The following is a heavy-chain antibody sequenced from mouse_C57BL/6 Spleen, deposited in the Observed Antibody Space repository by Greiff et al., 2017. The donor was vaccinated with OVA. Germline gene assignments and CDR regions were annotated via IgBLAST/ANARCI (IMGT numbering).Heavy chain of an antibody. V-gene: IGHV1-82*01. Sequence: QVQLQQSGPELVKPGASVKISCKASGYAFSSSWMNWLKQRPGKGLEWIGRIYPGDGDTNYNGKFKGKATLTADQSSSKAYMQHSSLTSEDSAVYFCARSDDYDVYYDYWGKGTTLTVSS. CDR1: GYAFSSSW. CDR3: ARSDDYDVYYDY. D-gene: IGHD2-4*01. J-gene: IGHJ2*01. CDR2: IYPGDGDT.